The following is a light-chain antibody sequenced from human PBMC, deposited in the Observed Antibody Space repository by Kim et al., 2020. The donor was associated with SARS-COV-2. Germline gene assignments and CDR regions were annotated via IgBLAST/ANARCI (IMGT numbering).Light chain of an antibody. Sequence: GQRVTIASPGSGANVRSKAVTWYQKVTGTAPKLCIYSNVQRPSRVPDRFSGFKSGTSASLAISGLQSGDEADYYCATWDDSLTGQVFGGGTKVTVL. J-gene: IGLJ3*02. V-gene: IGLV1-44*01. CDR1: GANVRSKA. CDR3: ATWDDSLTGQV. CDR2: SNV.